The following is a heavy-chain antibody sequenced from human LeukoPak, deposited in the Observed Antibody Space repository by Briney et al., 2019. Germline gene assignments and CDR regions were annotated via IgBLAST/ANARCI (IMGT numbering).Heavy chain of an antibody. V-gene: IGHV3-53*01. CDR2: IYSGGST. CDR1: GFTVSSNY. CDR3: ARIMTQQMVFDY. D-gene: IGHD6-13*01. J-gene: IGHJ4*02. Sequence: GGSLRLSCAASGFTVSSNYMSWVRQAPGKGLEWVSVIYSGGSTYYADSVKGRFTISRDNSKNTLYLQMNSLRAEDTAVYYCARIMTQQMVFDYWGQGTLVTVSS.